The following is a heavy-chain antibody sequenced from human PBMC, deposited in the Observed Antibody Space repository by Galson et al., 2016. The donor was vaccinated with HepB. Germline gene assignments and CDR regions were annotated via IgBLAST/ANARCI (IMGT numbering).Heavy chain of an antibody. V-gene: IGHV3-15*04. CDR1: GFTSINAW. J-gene: IGHJ4*02. CDR3: TTAPDY. Sequence: SLRLSCAASGFTSINAWITWFRLPPGKGLEWLGRFEIKKGGGGRDYAVPVKGRFTFSRDDSGDAVYLQMNDLKTEDTALYYCTTAPDYWGQGTLVTVSS. CDR2: FEIKKGGGGR.